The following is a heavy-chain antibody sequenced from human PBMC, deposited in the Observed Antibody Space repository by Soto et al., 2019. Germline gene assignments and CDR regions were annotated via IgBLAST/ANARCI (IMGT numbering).Heavy chain of an antibody. CDR1: GGTFSSYA. D-gene: IGHD2-2*01. Sequence: QVQLVQSGAEVKKPGSSVKVSCKASGGTFSSYAISWVRQAPGQGLEWMGGIIPIFGTANYAQKFQGRVTITADESTSTACMELSSLRSEDTAVYYCPRGGELVPAATQWGMDVWGQGTTVTVSS. CDR3: PRGGELVPAATQWGMDV. CDR2: IIPIFGTA. V-gene: IGHV1-69*12. J-gene: IGHJ6*02.